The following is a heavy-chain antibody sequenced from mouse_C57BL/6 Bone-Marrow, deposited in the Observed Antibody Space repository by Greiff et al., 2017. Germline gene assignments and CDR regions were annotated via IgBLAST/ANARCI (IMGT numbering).Heavy chain of an antibody. CDR2: IDPSDSYT. V-gene: IGHV1-69*01. J-gene: IGHJ2*01. CDR3: AREEVSWDYCDY. D-gene: IGHD2-13*01. Sequence: QVQLQQPGAELVMPGASVKLSCKASGYTFTSYWMHWVKQRPGQGLEWIGEIDPSDSYTNYNQKFKGKSTLTVDKSSSTAYMQLSSLTSEDSAVYCCAREEVSWDYCDYWGQGTTLTVSS. CDR1: GYTFTSYW.